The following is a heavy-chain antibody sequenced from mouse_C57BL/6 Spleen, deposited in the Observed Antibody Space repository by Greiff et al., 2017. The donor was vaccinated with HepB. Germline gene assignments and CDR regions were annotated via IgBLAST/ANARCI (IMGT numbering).Heavy chain of an antibody. CDR2: IWTGGGT. CDR1: GFSLTSYA. Sequence: QVQLKESGPGLVAPSQSLSITCTVSGFSLTSYAISWVRQPPGKGLEWLGVIWTGGGTNYNSALNSRLSISKDNSMSQVFLKMHSLHTDDTASYYCARNFPRDAMDYWGQGTSVTVSS. CDR3: ARNFPRDAMDY. V-gene: IGHV2-9-1*01. J-gene: IGHJ4*01. D-gene: IGHD3-3*01.